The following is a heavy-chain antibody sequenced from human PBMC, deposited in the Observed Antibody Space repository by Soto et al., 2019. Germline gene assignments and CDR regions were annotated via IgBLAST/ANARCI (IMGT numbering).Heavy chain of an antibody. V-gene: IGHV3-30*18. CDR1: GFTFSSYG. J-gene: IGHJ6*02. CDR3: AKDPLWFGESFFYGMDV. D-gene: IGHD3-10*01. Sequence: GGSLRLSCAASGFTFSSYGMHWVRQAPGKGLEWVAVISYDGSNKYYADSVKGRFTISRDNSKNTLYLQMNSLRAEDTAVYYCAKDPLWFGESFFYGMDVWGQGTTVTVSS. CDR2: ISYDGSNK.